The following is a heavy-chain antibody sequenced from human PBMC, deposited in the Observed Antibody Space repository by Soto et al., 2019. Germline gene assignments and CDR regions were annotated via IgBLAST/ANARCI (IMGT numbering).Heavy chain of an antibody. CDR1: GGSISSSSYY. D-gene: IGHD1-26*01. J-gene: IGHJ6*03. CDR3: ARLEGGLTTTIGYYYYYYMDV. Sequence: SETLSLTCTVSGGSISSSSYYWGWIRQPPGKGLEWIGSIYYSGSTYYNPSLKSRATISVDTSKNQFSLKLSSVTAADTAVYYCARLEGGLTTTIGYYYYYYMDVWGKGTTVTVSS. V-gene: IGHV4-39*01. CDR2: IYYSGST.